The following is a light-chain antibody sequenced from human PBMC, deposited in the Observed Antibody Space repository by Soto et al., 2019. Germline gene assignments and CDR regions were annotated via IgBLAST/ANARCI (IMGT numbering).Light chain of an antibody. V-gene: IGKV1-5*03. CDR1: QSISSW. J-gene: IGKJ1*01. CDR3: QQYNSYSWA. CDR2: KAS. Sequence: DIQMTQSSSTLSASFGDRVTITCRASQSISSWLAWYQQKPGKAPKLLIYKASSLESGVPSRFSGSGSGTEFTLTISSLQPDDFATYYCQQYNSYSWAFGQGTKVDI.